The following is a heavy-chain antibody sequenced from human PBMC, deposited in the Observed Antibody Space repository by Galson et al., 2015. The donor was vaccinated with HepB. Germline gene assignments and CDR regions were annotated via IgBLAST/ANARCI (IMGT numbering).Heavy chain of an antibody. J-gene: IGHJ4*02. Sequence: SVKVSCKASGGTFSSYAISWVRQAPGQGLEWMGGIIPIFGTANYAQKFQGRVTITADESTSTAYMELSSLRSEDTAVYYCASPERGGNSHYYFDYWGQGTLVTVSS. V-gene: IGHV1-69*13. CDR1: GGTFSSYA. CDR3: ASPERGGNSHYYFDY. D-gene: IGHD4-23*01. CDR2: IIPIFGTA.